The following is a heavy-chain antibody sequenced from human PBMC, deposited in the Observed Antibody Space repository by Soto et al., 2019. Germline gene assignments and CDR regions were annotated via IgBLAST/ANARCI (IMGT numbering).Heavy chain of an antibody. CDR1: GGSFSGYY. CDR2: INHSGRT. CDR3: ASRGGSGSSSSVSYYFDY. Sequence: SETLSLTCAVYGGSFSGYYWSWIRQPPGKGLEWIGEINHSGRTNYNPSLKGRVTITVDTSKNQFSLKLSSVTAADTAVYYCASRGGSGSSSSVSYYFDYWGQGTLVTVSS. D-gene: IGHD6-6*01. J-gene: IGHJ4*02. V-gene: IGHV4-34*01.